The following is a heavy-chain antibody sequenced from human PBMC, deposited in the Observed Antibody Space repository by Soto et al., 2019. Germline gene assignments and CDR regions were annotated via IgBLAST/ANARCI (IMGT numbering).Heavy chain of an antibody. CDR3: ALITTAHDY. V-gene: IGHV3-23*01. J-gene: IGHJ4*02. D-gene: IGHD3-22*01. CDR1: GFPFGSYA. CDR2: ISGSGGST. Sequence: GGSLRLSCAASGFPFGSYAMNWAXQAPXKGLEWVSAISGSGGSTYYADSVKGRFTISRDNSKNTLYLQMNNLRADDTAVYYCALITTAHDYWGLGTLVTVSS.